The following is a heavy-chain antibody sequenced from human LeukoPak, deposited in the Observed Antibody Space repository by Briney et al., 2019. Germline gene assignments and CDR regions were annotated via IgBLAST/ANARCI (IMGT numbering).Heavy chain of an antibody. V-gene: IGHV3-23*01. D-gene: IGHD6-13*01. CDR1: GFTFTRYE. CDR3: AKDRAACFDY. CDR2: ISGSGGST. J-gene: IGHJ4*02. Sequence: SGGSLRLSCVASGFTFTRYEVNWVRQAPGKGLEWVSAISGSGGSTYYADSVKGRFTISRDNSKNTLYLQMNSLRAEDTAVYYCAKDRAACFDYWGQGTLVTVSS.